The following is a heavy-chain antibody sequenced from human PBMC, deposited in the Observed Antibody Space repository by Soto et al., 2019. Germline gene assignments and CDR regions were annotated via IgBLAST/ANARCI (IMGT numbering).Heavy chain of an antibody. Sequence: SVKVSCKASGGTFSSYAISWVRQAPGQGLEWMGGIIPIFGTANYAQKFQGRVTITADESTSTAYMELSSLRSEDTAVYYCARDAAPITEGENYYYGMDVWGQGTTVTVSS. D-gene: IGHD6-25*01. V-gene: IGHV1-69*13. CDR1: GGTFSSYA. CDR3: ARDAAPITEGENYYYGMDV. J-gene: IGHJ6*02. CDR2: IIPIFGTA.